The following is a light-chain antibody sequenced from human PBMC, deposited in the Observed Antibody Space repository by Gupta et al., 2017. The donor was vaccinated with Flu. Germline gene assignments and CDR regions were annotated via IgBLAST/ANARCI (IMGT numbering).Light chain of an antibody. J-gene: IGKJ3*01. CDR3: MQALQTHRT. CDR1: PSLLHSNGYNY. Sequence: DIVMTQSPLSLHVTTGEPASISCRSSPSLLHSNGYNYLDWYLQKPGQSPQLLIYLGSNRASGGPDRFSGSGSGTDFTLKISRVEAEDVGVYYCMQALQTHRTFGPGTKVDIK. CDR2: LGS. V-gene: IGKV2-28*01.